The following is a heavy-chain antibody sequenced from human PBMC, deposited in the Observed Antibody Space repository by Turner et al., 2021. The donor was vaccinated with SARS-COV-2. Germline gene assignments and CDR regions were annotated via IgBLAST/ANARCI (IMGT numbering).Heavy chain of an antibody. CDR2: ISWNSGTI. V-gene: IGHV3-9*01. CDR3: AKEGGAGAYCGGDCHSYYGMDV. J-gene: IGHJ6*02. CDR1: GFNFGYYA. D-gene: IGHD2-21*02. Sequence: EVHLVESGGGLIQPGRSLRLSCAASGFNFGYYAVHWFRQAPGKGLEWVSGISWNSGTIGYADSVKGRFTISRDNAKNSLYLQMNSLRPEDTAMYYCAKEGGAGAYCGGDCHSYYGMDVWGQGTTVTVSS.